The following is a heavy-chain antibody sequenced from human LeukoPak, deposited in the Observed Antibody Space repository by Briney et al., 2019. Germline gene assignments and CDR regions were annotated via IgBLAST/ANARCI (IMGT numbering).Heavy chain of an antibody. V-gene: IGHV3-7*03. CDR2: IKQDGSEK. D-gene: IGHD3-22*01. CDR3: AKDTHYYYDSSGYFDY. Sequence: GGSLRLSCAASGFTFDDYGLSWVRQAPGKGLEWVANIKQDGSEKYYADSVKGRFTISRDNAKNSLYLQMNSLRAEDTALYYCAKDTHYYYDSSGYFDYWGQGTLVTVSS. J-gene: IGHJ4*02. CDR1: GFTFDDYG.